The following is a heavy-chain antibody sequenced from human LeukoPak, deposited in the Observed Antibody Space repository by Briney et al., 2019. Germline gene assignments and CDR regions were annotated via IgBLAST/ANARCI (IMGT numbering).Heavy chain of an antibody. Sequence: SETLSLTCTVSGGSISNCDYNWSWIRQPPGKGLNWSAYMYYSGSTYYNPSLKSRVTMSADSSKNQLSLKLSSVTAAATAVYYCARPYYYDSRIDPWGQGILVTVSS. CDR2: MYYSGST. J-gene: IGHJ5*02. D-gene: IGHD3-22*01. V-gene: IGHV4-30-4*01. CDR3: ARPYYYDSRIDP. CDR1: GGSISNCDYN.